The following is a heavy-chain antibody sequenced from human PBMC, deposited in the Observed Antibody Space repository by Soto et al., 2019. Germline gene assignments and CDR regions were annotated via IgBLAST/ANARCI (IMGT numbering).Heavy chain of an antibody. CDR1: GYTFTTYD. CDR3: ARRKERSGPHYFDY. J-gene: IGHJ4*02. D-gene: IGHD6-25*01. Sequence: ASVKVSCKASGYTFTTYDVSWVRQASGQGLEWMGWMNPSNGNTGYTQKFQGRVTMTRNTSISTVYMELSGLRPDDTAVYYCARRKERSGPHYFDYWGQGTRVTVSS. V-gene: IGHV1-8*02. CDR2: MNPSNGNT.